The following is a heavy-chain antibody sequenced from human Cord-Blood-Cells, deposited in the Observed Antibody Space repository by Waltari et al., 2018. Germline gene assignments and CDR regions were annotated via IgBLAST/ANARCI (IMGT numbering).Heavy chain of an antibody. CDR3: ARRWGNIWFGDPRGLGAFDI. CDR2: IYPGDAYT. J-gene: IGHJ3*02. CDR1: GYSFTSYW. V-gene: IGHV5-51*01. Sequence: EVQLVQSGAEVKKPGESLKISCKGSGYSFTSYWIGWVRQMPGKGLEWMGFIYPGDAYTSYSPSFQGLVTISADNSISTAYLQWSSLKASDTAMYYCARRWGNIWFGDPRGLGAFDIWGQGTMVTVSS. D-gene: IGHD3-10*01.